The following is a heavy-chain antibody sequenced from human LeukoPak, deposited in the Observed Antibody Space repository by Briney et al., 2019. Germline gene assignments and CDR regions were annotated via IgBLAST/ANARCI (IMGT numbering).Heavy chain of an antibody. Sequence: GGSLRLSCAASGFTFSSYSMNWVCQAPGKGLEWVSSISSSSSYIYYADSVKGRFTISRDNAKNSLYLQMNSLRAEDTAVYYCARGFLYYYDSSGYYFFDYWGQGTLITVSS. CDR2: ISSSSSYI. CDR3: ARGFLYYYDSSGYYFFDY. CDR1: GFTFSSYS. V-gene: IGHV3-21*01. J-gene: IGHJ4*02. D-gene: IGHD3-22*01.